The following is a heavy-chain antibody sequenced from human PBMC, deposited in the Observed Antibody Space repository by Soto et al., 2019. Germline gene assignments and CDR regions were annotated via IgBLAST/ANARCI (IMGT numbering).Heavy chain of an antibody. CDR2: IGTAGDT. CDR1: GFTFSSYD. CDR3: ARVRTTGTTGGYYGMDV. J-gene: IGHJ6*02. Sequence: EVQLVESGGGLVQPGGSLRLSCAASGFTFSSYDMHWVRQATGKGLEWVSAIGTAGDTYYPGSVKGRFTISRENAKNSLYTQMNSLRAGDTAVYYCARVRTTGTTGGYYGMDVWGQGTTVTVSS. D-gene: IGHD1-1*01. V-gene: IGHV3-13*04.